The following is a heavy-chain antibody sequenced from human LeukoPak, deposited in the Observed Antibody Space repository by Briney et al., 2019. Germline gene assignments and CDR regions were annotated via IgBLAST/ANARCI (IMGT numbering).Heavy chain of an antibody. V-gene: IGHV1-2*02. CDR2: INPNSGGT. Sequence: ASVKVSCKASGYTLTGFYIHWVRQVPGQGLEWMGWINPNSGGTNYAQKFQGRVTMTRDTSISTAYMELSRLRSDDTAVYYCARCPSYYDFWSGYSYYFDYWGQGTLVTVSS. CDR1: GYTLTGFY. D-gene: IGHD3-3*01. J-gene: IGHJ4*02. CDR3: ARCPSYYDFWSGYSYYFDY.